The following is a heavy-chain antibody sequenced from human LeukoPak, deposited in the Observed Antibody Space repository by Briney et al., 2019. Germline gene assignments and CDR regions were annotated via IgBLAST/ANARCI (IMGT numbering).Heavy chain of an antibody. J-gene: IGHJ4*02. CDR2: ISAYNGNT. V-gene: IGHV1-18*01. CDR1: GYTFTSYG. D-gene: IGHD3-3*01. CDR3: ARGLIRFLEWLLYEDY. Sequence: ASVKVSCKASGYTFTSYGISWVRQAPGQGLEWMGWISAYNGNTNYAQKLQGRVTMTTDTSTSTAYMELRSLRSDDTAVYYCARGLIRFLEWLLYEDYWGQGTLVTVSS.